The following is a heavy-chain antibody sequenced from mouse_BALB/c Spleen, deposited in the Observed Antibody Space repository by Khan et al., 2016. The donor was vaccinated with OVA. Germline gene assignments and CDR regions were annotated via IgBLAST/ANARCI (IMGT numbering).Heavy chain of an antibody. CDR3: SRRYGSSLDY. CDR2: ISCYNGAS. Sequence: LVKTGASVKISCKASGYSFTAYHIHWVKQSHGKSLEWIGYISCYNGASTYNQKFKGKATFTVDTSSSTAYMQFNSLTSEDSAVYYCSRRYGSSLDYWGQGTTLTVSS. D-gene: IGHD1-1*01. CDR1: GYSFTAYH. J-gene: IGHJ2*01. V-gene: IGHV1S34*01.